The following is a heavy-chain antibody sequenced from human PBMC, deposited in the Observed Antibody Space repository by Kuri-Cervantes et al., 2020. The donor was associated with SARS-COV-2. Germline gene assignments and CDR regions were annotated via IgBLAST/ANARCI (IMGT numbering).Heavy chain of an antibody. CDR2: IIPIFGTA. Sequence: SVKVSCKASGGTFSSYAISWVRQAPGQGLEWMGGIIPIFGTANYAPKFEGRVTITADESTSTAYMELSSLRSEDTAVYYCARPNWNQWLGYNWFDPWGQGTLVTVSS. D-gene: IGHD1-1*01. CDR3: ARPNWNQWLGYNWFDP. J-gene: IGHJ5*02. V-gene: IGHV1-69*13. CDR1: GGTFSSYA.